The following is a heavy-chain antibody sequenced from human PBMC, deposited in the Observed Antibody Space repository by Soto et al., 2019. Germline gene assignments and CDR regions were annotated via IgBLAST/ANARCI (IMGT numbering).Heavy chain of an antibody. Sequence: GGSLRLSCAASGFTFSSYSMNWVRQAPGKGLEWVSYISSSSSTIYYADSVKGRFTISRDNSKNTLYLQMNSLRAEDTAVYYCARDVSYYDILTGPTPLYGMDVWGQGTTVTGSS. J-gene: IGHJ6*02. D-gene: IGHD3-9*01. CDR2: ISSSSSTI. CDR1: GFTFSSYS. CDR3: ARDVSYYDILTGPTPLYGMDV. V-gene: IGHV3-48*01.